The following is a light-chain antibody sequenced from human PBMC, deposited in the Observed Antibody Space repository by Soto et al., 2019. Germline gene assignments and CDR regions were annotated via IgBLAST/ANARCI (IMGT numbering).Light chain of an antibody. CDR1: QGIRND. Sequence: DIQMAQSPSSLSASVGDRVTITCRASQGIRNDLNWFQQKPGKAPKRLIYGASSLQSGVPSRFSGSGSGTEFALIISSLQPEDFASYYCLQYNSYPWTFGQGTTVEF. CDR2: GAS. CDR3: LQYNSYPWT. J-gene: IGKJ1*01. V-gene: IGKV1-17*01.